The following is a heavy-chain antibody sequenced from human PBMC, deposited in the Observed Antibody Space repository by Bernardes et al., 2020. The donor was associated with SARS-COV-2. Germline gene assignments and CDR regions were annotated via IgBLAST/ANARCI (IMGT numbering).Heavy chain of an antibody. CDR1: GGSISSSSYY. J-gene: IGHJ4*02. CDR2: IYYSGST. V-gene: IGHV4-39*07. CDR3: ASPGTFGVVSVY. Sequence: ETLSLTCTVSGGSISSSSYYWGWIRQPPGKGLEWIGSIYYSGSTYYNPSLKSRVTISVDTSKNQFSLKLSSVTAADTAVYYCASPGTFGVVSVYWGQGTLVTVSS. D-gene: IGHD3-3*01.